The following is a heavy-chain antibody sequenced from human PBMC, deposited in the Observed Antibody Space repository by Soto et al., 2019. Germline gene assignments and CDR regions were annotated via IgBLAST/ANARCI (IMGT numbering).Heavy chain of an antibody. V-gene: IGHV3-23*01. J-gene: IGHJ4*02. CDR2: ISGSGGST. Sequence: GGSLRLSCAASGFTFSSYAMSWVRQAPGKGLGWVSAISGSGGSTYYADSVKGRFTISRDNSKNTLYLQMNSLRAEDTAVYYCAKDYDFWSGYYTGIDYWGQGTLVTVSS. CDR1: GFTFSSYA. D-gene: IGHD3-3*01. CDR3: AKDYDFWSGYYTGIDY.